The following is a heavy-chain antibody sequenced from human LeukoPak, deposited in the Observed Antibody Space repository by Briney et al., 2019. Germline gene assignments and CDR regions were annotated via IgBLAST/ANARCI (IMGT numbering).Heavy chain of an antibody. CDR3: AELGITMIGGV. Sequence: GGSLRLSCAASGFTFSSYEMNWVRQAPGKGLEWVSYISSSGSTIYYTDSVKGRFTISRDDAKNSLYLQMNSLRAEDTAVYYCAELGITMIGGVWGKGTTVTISS. J-gene: IGHJ6*04. V-gene: IGHV3-48*03. D-gene: IGHD3-10*02. CDR1: GFTFSSYE. CDR2: ISSSGSTI.